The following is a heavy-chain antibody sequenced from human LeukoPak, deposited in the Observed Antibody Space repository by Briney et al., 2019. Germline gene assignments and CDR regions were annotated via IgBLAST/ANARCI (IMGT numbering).Heavy chain of an antibody. J-gene: IGHJ6*03. D-gene: IGHD7-27*01. CDR2: MYYSGST. Sequence: SETLSLTCTVSGGSIFSYYWGWIRQPPGKGLEWIGYMYYSGSTNYNPSLKSRVTISVDTSKNQFSLKLSSVTAADTAVYYCASLVTGGGYYYYMDVWGKGTTVTVSS. CDR3: ASLVTGGGYYYYMDV. V-gene: IGHV4-59*01. CDR1: GGSIFSYY.